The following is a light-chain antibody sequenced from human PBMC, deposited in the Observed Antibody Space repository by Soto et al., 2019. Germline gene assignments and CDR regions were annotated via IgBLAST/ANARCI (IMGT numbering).Light chain of an antibody. CDR1: SSDVGGYNY. J-gene: IGLJ2*01. Sequence: QSVLTQPASVSGSPGQSITISCTGTSSDVGGYNYVSWYQQHPGKAPKLMIYEVSNRPSGVSNRFSGSKSGNTASLTISGLHAEDEADYYCSSYTSSSNVVFGGGTKVTVL. CDR3: SSYTSSSNVV. V-gene: IGLV2-14*01. CDR2: EVS.